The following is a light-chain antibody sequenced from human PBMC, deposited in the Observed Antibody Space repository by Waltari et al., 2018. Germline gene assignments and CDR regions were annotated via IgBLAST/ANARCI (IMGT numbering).Light chain of an antibody. Sequence: QSALTQPASVSGSPGQSITISCTGTSSDVGGYNYVSWYQQHPGKAPKLMIYDVSKRPAGVANRFYGSKSCNTASLTISGLQAEDEADYYCSSYTSSSTYVFGTGTKVTVL. V-gene: IGLV2-14*01. CDR2: DVS. CDR1: SSDVGGYNY. CDR3: SSYTSSSTYV. J-gene: IGLJ1*01.